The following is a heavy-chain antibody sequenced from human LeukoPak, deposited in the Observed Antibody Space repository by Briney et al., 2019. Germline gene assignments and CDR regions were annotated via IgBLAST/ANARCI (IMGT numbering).Heavy chain of an antibody. D-gene: IGHD4-17*01. J-gene: IGHJ4*02. CDR3: ARGLDVTTVENYFDY. CDR1: GGSFSGYY. CDR2: INHSGST. V-gene: IGHV4-34*01. Sequence: SETLSLTCAVYGGSFSGYYWGWIRQPPGKGLEWIGEINHSGSTNYNPSLKSRVTISVDTSKNQFSLKLSSVTAADTAVYYCARGLDVTTVENYFDYWGQGTLVTVSS.